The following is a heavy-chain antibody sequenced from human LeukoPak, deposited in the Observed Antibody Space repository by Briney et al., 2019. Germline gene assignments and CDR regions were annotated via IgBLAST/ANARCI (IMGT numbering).Heavy chain of an antibody. D-gene: IGHD3-22*01. CDR3: ARGDYYYDSSGYYRFNWFDP. J-gene: IGHJ5*02. Sequence: SETLSLTCAVSGGSISNSNWWSWVRQPPGKGLEWIGEIYHSGSTYYNPSLKSRVTISVDRSKNQFSLKLSSVTAADTAVYYCARGDYYYDSSGYYRFNWFDPWGQGTLVTVSS. CDR2: IYHSGST. CDR1: GGSISNSNW. V-gene: IGHV4-4*02.